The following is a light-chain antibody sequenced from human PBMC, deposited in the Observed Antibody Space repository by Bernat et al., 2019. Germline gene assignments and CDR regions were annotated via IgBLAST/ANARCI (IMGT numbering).Light chain of an antibody. V-gene: IGKV3-20*01. CDR1: QSVSSNY. Sequence: ETVLTQSPGTLSLSPGERATLSCRASQSVSSNYLAWYQQKPGQAPRLLIYGASSRATGIPDRFSGSGSGTDFTLTISRLEPEDFAVYYCQQYVSSPLTFGGGTKVEIK. CDR3: QQYVSSPLT. CDR2: GAS. J-gene: IGKJ4*01.